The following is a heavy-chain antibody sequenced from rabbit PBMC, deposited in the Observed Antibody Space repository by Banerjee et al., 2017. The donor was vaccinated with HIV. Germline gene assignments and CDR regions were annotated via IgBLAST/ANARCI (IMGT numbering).Heavy chain of an antibody. CDR2: IYTGSGNI. J-gene: IGHJ4*01. D-gene: IGHD1-1*01. CDR3: VRDFPYSSSIGL. V-gene: IGHV1S40*01. CDR1: GFSFSSGYD. Sequence: QSLEESGGDLVKPGASLTLTCTASGFSFSSGYDMCWVRQAPGKGLEWIGCIYTGSGNIYYATWAKGRFTISKTSSTTVTLQMTSLTAADTATYFCVRDFPYSSSIGLWGPGTLVTVS.